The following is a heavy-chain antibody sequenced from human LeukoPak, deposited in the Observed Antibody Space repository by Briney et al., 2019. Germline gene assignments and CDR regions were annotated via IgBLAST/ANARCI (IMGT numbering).Heavy chain of an antibody. CDR1: GFTFRSYV. J-gene: IGHJ4*02. Sequence: GGSLRLSCAASGFTFRSYVMRWVRQAPGKGLEGGSAINCGGGTTYYADSVKGRFTISRDSSENTVSLQMNSLRPEDTAVYYCAKGTYSGSYYGALDYWGQGTLVTVSS. CDR3: AKGTYSGSYYGALDY. V-gene: IGHV3-23*01. D-gene: IGHD1-26*01. CDR2: INCGGGTT.